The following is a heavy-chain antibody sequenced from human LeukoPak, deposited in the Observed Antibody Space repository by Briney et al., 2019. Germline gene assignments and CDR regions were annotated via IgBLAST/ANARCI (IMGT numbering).Heavy chain of an antibody. V-gene: IGHV1-69*13. Sequence: RASVKVSCKASGGTFSSYAISWVRQAPGQGLEWMGGIIPIFGTANYAQKFQGRVTITADESTSTAYMELSSLRSEDTAVYYCARDGGIGSSSWMDNWFDPWGQGTLVTVSS. CDR2: IIPIFGTA. J-gene: IGHJ5*02. CDR3: ARDGGIGSSSWMDNWFDP. D-gene: IGHD6-13*01. CDR1: GGTFSSYA.